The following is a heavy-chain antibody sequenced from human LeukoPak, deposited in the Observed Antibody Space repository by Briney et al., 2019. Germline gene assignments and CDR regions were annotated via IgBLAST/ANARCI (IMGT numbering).Heavy chain of an antibody. V-gene: IGHV4-34*01. Sequence: SETLSLTCAVYGGSFSGYYWSWIRQPPGKGLEWIGSIYYSGSTYYNPSLKSRVTISVDMSKNQFSLKLSSVTAADTAVYYCARLAGDYGGNHVDYWGQGTLVSVSS. CDR2: IYYSGST. D-gene: IGHD4-23*01. CDR3: ARLAGDYGGNHVDY. J-gene: IGHJ4*02. CDR1: GGSFSGYY.